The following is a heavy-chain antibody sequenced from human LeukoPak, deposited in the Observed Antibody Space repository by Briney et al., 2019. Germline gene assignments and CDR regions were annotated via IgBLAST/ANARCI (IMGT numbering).Heavy chain of an antibody. CDR2: MSNDGSNK. D-gene: IGHD6-13*01. J-gene: IGHJ4*02. Sequence: GGSLSLFCAVSGFTFHSYDMLWVRRAPGGGGVWVADMSNDGSNKYYADSVKGRFTISRDNSKNTLYLQMNSLRAEDTAIYYCAKSGIAAAGQRGYFDYWGQGTLVTVSS. CDR3: AKSGIAAAGQRGYFDY. CDR1: GFTFHSYD. V-gene: IGHV3-30*18.